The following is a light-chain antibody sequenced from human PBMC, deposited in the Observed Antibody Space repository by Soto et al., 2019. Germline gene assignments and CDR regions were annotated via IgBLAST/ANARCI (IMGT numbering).Light chain of an antibody. CDR2: KAS. CDR3: QHYNSYSEA. V-gene: IGKV1-5*03. CDR1: QTISSW. Sequence: DIQFTQSPSTLSGSVGDRVTITCRASQTISSWLAWYQQKPGKAPKLLIYKASTLKSGVPSRFSGTGSGTESTLTISSLQPDDFATYYCQHYNSYSEAFGQGTKVDIK. J-gene: IGKJ1*01.